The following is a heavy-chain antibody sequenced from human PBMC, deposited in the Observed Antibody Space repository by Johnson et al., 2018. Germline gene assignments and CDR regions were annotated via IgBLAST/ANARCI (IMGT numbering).Heavy chain of an antibody. CDR2: IYTSGST. CDR1: GGSISGGSYY. CDR3: AGSPDDAFDI. D-gene: IGHD3-10*01. Sequence: QVQLQESGPGLVKPSQTLSLTCTVSGGSISGGSYYWSWIRQPAGKGLEWIGRIYTSGSTNYNPSLKSRVTISVDTSKNQFSLKLSSVTAAVTAVYYCAGSPDDAFDIWGQGTMVTVSS. J-gene: IGHJ3*02. V-gene: IGHV4-61*02.